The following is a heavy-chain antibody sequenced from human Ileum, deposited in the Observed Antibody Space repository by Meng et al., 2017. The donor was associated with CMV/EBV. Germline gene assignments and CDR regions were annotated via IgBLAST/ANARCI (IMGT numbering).Heavy chain of an antibody. J-gene: IGHJ6*02. Sequence: GESLKISCVASGFTFSNYWMSWVRQAPGKGLEWVANINDDGSTIYFVDSLKGRFTISSDNAKNSLYLQMNSLGAEDTAVYYCARSRNALVRYYDNPSFWGQGTTVTVSS. CDR2: INDDGSTI. CDR3: ARSRNALVRYYDNPSF. V-gene: IGHV3-7*01. CDR1: GFTFSNYW. D-gene: IGHD3-9*01.